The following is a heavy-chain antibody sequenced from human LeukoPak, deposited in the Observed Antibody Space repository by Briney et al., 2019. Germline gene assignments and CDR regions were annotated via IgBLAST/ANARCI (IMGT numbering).Heavy chain of an antibody. CDR1: VYTFTVYY. V-gene: IGHV1-2*02. CDR2: INPNSGGT. CDR3: ARDLGSGWIIVDY. J-gene: IGHJ4*02. D-gene: IGHD6-19*01. Sequence: ASVNVSFKASVYTFTVYYIHWVRQAPGQGREWMGWINPNSGGTNSAQKFQGRVTLTRDTSISTAYLELSSLRSDDTAVYYCARDLGSGWIIVDYWGQGTLVTVSS.